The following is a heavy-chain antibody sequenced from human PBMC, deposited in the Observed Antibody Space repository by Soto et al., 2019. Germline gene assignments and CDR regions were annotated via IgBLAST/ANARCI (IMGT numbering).Heavy chain of an antibody. CDR1: GGSISSDYYH. Sequence: QVQLQQSGPGLVKPSQTLSLTCTVSGGSISSDYYHWTWIRQSPERGLEWIWYIHHSGSNVYNPSLKSRVTISVDTSEIQFSLQLSSVTAADTAVYFCAREDDCGDTLDVWGQGTTVNVSS. CDR3: AREDDCGDTLDV. D-gene: IGHD4-17*01. CDR2: IHHSGSN. J-gene: IGHJ6*01. V-gene: IGHV4-30-4*08.